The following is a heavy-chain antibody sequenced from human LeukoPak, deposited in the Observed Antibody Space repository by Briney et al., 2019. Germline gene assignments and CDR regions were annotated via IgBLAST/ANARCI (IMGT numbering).Heavy chain of an antibody. CDR3: ARDGTSGSYYQWFDP. V-gene: IGHV1-69*05. D-gene: IGHD1-26*01. Sequence: XXGQGREXXXGIIAIFGTGNYAQKFQGRVTITTDESKSTEYMELRSLRSEDTAVYYCARDGTSGSYYQWFDPWGQGTLVTVSS. CDR2: IIAIFGTG. J-gene: IGHJ5*02.